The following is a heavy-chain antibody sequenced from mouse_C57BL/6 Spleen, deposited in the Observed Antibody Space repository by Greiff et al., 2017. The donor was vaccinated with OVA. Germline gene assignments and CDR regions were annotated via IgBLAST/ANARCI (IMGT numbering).Heavy chain of an antibody. CDR3: ARREMSYDYLDY. CDR1: GYTFTDYY. V-gene: IGHV1-26*01. Sequence: GYTFTDYYMNWVKQSHGKSLEWIGDINPNNGGTSYNQKFKGKATLTVDKSSSTAYMELRSLTSEDSAVYYCARREMSYDYLDYWGQGTTLTVSS. D-gene: IGHD2-3*01. CDR2: INPNNGGT. J-gene: IGHJ2*01.